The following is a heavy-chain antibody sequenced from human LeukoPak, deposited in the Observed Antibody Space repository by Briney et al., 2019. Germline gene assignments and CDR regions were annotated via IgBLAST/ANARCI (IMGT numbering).Heavy chain of an antibody. Sequence: ASVKVSCKASGYTFTSYGISWVRQAPGQGLVWMGWISAYNGNTNYAQKLQGRVTMTTDTSTSTAYMELRSLRSDDTAVYYCARDYGPIAAAGTEYYYYGLDVWGQGTTVTVSS. CDR3: ARDYGPIAAAGTEYYYYGLDV. V-gene: IGHV1-18*01. J-gene: IGHJ6*02. D-gene: IGHD6-13*01. CDR1: GYTFTSYG. CDR2: ISAYNGNT.